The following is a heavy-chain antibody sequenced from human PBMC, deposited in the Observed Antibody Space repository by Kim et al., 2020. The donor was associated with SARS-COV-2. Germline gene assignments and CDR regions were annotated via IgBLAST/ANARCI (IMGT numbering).Heavy chain of an antibody. Sequence: GESLKISCKGSGYSFTSYWISWVRQMPGKGLEWMGRIDPSDSYTNYSPSFQGHVTISADKSISTAYLQWSSLKASDTAMYYCARLFSGIRGQYYYYGMDVWGQGTTVTVSS. J-gene: IGHJ6*02. CDR3: ARLFSGIRGQYYYYGMDV. CDR2: IDPSDSYT. CDR1: GYSFTSYW. D-gene: IGHD3-10*01. V-gene: IGHV5-10-1*01.